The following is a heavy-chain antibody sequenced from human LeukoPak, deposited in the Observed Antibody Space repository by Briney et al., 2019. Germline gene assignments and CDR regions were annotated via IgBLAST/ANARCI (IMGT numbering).Heavy chain of an antibody. V-gene: IGHV4-59*01. D-gene: IGHD1-1*01. CDR3: ARGNWNPTSYVYY. CDR1: GGSITTYY. CDR2: VYYSGST. J-gene: IGHJ4*02. Sequence: PSETLSLTCTVSGGSITTYYWSWIRQPPGKGLEWIGYVYYSGSTNYNPSLKSRVTISVDTSKSQFSLKLSSVTAADTAVYYCARGNWNPTSYVYYWGQGTLVTVSS.